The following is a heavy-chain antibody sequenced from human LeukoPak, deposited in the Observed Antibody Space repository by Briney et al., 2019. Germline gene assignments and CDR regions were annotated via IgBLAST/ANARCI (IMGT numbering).Heavy chain of an antibody. D-gene: IGHD3-10*01. J-gene: IGHJ4*02. CDR3: ARHFYGSGTYYHFDY. V-gene: IGHV1-69*13. CDR1: GGTFSSYA. CDR2: IIPIFGTA. Sequence: SVKVSCKASGGTFSSYAISWVRQAPGQGLEWMGGIIPIFGTANYAQKFQGRVTTTADESTSTAYMELSSLRSDDTAVYYCARHFYGSGTYYHFDYWGQGTQVTVSS.